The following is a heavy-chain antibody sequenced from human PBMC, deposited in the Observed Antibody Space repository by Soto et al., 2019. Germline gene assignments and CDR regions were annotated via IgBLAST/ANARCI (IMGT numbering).Heavy chain of an antibody. CDR1: SGSISSSNW. CDR2: IYHSGST. D-gene: IGHD3-9*01. Sequence: SETLSLTCAVSSGSISSSNWWSWVRQPPGKGLEWIGEIYHSGSTNYNPSLKSRVTISVDKSKNQFSLKLSSVTAADTAVYYCARASGGLRYLYYMDVWGKGTTVTVSS. CDR3: ARASGGLRYLYYMDV. V-gene: IGHV4-4*02. J-gene: IGHJ6*03.